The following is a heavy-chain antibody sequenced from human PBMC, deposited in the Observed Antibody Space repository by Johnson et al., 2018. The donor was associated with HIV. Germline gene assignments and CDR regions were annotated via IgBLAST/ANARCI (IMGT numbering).Heavy chain of an antibody. Sequence: VQLVESGGGVVRPGGSLRLSCAASGFTFDDYGMSWVRQAPGKGLEWVSGINWNGGSTGYADSMEGRFTISRDNARNSLYLHVKSLRADDTAFYYCARGKGAAAGLDAFDLWGQGTMVAVSS. CDR1: GFTFDDYG. CDR3: ARGKGAAAGLDAFDL. J-gene: IGHJ3*01. CDR2: INWNGGST. V-gene: IGHV3-20*04. D-gene: IGHD6-13*01.